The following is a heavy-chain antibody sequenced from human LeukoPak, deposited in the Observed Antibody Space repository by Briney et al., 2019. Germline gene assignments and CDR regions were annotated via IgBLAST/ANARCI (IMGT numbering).Heavy chain of an antibody. CDR3: ARFRVFGVVTNMDV. CDR1: GYSISSGYY. D-gene: IGHD3-3*01. Sequence: SETLSLTCAVSGYSISSGYYCGWIRQPPGKGLEWIGSIYHSGSTYYNPSLKSRVTISVDTSKNQFSLKLSSVTAADTAVYYCARFRVFGVVTNMDVWGKGTTVTVSS. J-gene: IGHJ6*03. V-gene: IGHV4-38-2*01. CDR2: IYHSGST.